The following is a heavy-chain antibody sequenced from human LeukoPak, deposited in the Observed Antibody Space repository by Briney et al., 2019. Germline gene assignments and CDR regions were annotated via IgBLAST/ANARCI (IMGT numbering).Heavy chain of an antibody. Sequence: GGSLRLSCAASVFTFSDYYMSWIRQAPGKGLEGVSYISSSGSTISYADSVKGRFTISRDNAKNSLYLQMNSLRGEDTAVYYCARDYYDSSGYFDYWGQGTLVTVSS. D-gene: IGHD3-22*01. CDR3: ARDYYDSSGYFDY. CDR1: VFTFSDYY. J-gene: IGHJ4*02. V-gene: IGHV3-11*01. CDR2: ISSSGSTI.